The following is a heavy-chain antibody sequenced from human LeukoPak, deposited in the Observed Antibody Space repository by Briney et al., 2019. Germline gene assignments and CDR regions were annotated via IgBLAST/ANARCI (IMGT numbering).Heavy chain of an antibody. CDR1: GFTFSSYW. V-gene: IGHV3-7*01. Sequence: SGGSLRLSCAASGFTFSSYWMSWVRKAPGKGLEWVANIKQDGSEKYYVDSVKGRFTISRDNAKNSLYLQMNSLRAEDTAVYYCARQSRITMIVVVIRYFDYWGQGTLVTVSS. CDR3: ARQSRITMIVVVIRYFDY. D-gene: IGHD3-22*01. J-gene: IGHJ4*02. CDR2: IKQDGSEK.